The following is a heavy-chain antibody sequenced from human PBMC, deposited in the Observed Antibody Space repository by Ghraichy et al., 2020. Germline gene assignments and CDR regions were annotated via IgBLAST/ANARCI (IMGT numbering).Heavy chain of an antibody. CDR2: IYTSGRT. CDR1: GGSISSGNNY. J-gene: IGHJ3*02. CDR3: ARDKPYYYDTTGYYYTPDAVEI. V-gene: IGHV4-61*02. D-gene: IGHD3-22*01. Sequence: SETLPRTCTVSGGSISSGNNYWSWLRQSAGKGLEWIGCIYTSGRTYYNPSLRSRVTISLDTSKNQFSLKLSSVTAADTAVYFCARDKPYYYDTTGYYYTPDAVEIWGQGTKVTVSS.